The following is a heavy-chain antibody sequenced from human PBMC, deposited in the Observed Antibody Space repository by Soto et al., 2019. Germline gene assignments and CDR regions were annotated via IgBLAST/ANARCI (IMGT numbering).Heavy chain of an antibody. CDR2: IIPFFGTP. D-gene: IGHD2-21*02. CDR1: GGGTLSNDG. CDR3: AREVVTETTWGSFDS. Sequence: QVHLVQSGADVRKSGSSVRVSCTASGGGTLSNDGISWVRQAPGQGLEWLGRIIPFFGTPDYSQSFQGRLTITAEASTGTVYMDLRSLKSDDTAVYYCAREVVTETTWGSFDSWGQGTLVTVS. V-gene: IGHV1-69*01. J-gene: IGHJ4*02.